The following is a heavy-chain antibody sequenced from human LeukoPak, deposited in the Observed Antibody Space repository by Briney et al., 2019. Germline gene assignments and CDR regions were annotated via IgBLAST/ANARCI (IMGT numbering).Heavy chain of an antibody. CDR3: ARAGTTVYDAFDI. CDR1: GFTFSSSA. D-gene: IGHD1-1*01. J-gene: IGHJ3*02. CDR2: ISSNGGRV. Sequence: GGSLRLSCAASGFTFSSSAMHWVRQAPGKGLEYVSAISSNGGRVYYADSVKGRFTISRDNSKITLYLQMGSLRAEDMAVYYCARAGTTVYDAFDIWSQGTMVTVSS. V-gene: IGHV3-64*02.